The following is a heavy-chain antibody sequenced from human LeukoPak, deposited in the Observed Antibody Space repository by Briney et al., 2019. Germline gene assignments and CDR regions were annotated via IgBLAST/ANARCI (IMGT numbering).Heavy chain of an antibody. J-gene: IGHJ5*02. CDR1: GGSISSYY. V-gene: IGHV4-59*01. Sequence: PSETLSLTCTVSGGSISSYYWSWIRQPPGKGLEWIGYVYYSGSTNYNPSLKSRVTISVDTSKNQFSLKLSSVTAADTAVYYCARTEEVYCSSTSCYIGWFDPWGQGTLATVSS. CDR2: VYYSGST. CDR3: ARTEEVYCSSTSCYIGWFDP. D-gene: IGHD2-2*02.